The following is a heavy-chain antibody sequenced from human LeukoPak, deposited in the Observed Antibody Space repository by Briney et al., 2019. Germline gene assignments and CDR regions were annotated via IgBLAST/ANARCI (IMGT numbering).Heavy chain of an antibody. J-gene: IGHJ5*02. V-gene: IGHV3-48*03. CDR1: GFTFSSYE. CDR2: ISSSGSTI. Sequence: AGGSLRLSCAASGFTFSSYEVNWVRQAPGKGLEWVSYISSSGSTIYYADSVKGRFTISRDNAKNSLYLQMNSLRAEDTAVYYCARDRSAGWFDPWGQGTLVTVSS. CDR3: ARDRSAGWFDP.